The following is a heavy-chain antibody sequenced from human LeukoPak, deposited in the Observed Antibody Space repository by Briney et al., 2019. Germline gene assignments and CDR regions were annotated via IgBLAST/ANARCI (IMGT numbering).Heavy chain of an antibody. V-gene: IGHV1-46*01. Sequence: ASVKVSCKASGYTFTSYYMHWVRQAPGQGLEWMGIINPSGGSTSYAQRFQGRVTMTRDISTSTDYMELTSLTSDDTAMYYCARDNSVGETAWWFDPWGQGTLVTVSS. D-gene: IGHD1-26*01. J-gene: IGHJ5*02. CDR2: INPSGGST. CDR1: GYTFTSYY. CDR3: ARDNSVGETAWWFDP.